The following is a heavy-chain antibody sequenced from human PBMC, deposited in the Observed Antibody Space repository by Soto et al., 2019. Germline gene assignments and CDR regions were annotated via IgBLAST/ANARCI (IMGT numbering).Heavy chain of an antibody. Sequence: GGSLRLSCAASGFTFSNYGMHWVRQAPGKGLEWVAVIWHDGFNKFYGDSVKGRFAISRDNSQNALYLQMSSLRADDTALYYCARDDGTAVTSTGSFDYWGQGTPVTVSS. CDR2: IWHDGFNK. V-gene: IGHV3-33*01. CDR1: GFTFSNYG. CDR3: ARDDGTAVTSTGSFDY. J-gene: IGHJ4*02. D-gene: IGHD6-19*01.